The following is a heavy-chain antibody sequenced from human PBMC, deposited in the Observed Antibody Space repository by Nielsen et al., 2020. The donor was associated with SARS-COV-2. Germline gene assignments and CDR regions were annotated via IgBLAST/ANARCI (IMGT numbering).Heavy chain of an antibody. Sequence: SETLSLTCTVSGGTISSDYWSWIRQYPGKGLEWIGFIHNSGSTNYNPSLKSRVSISIDTSNQFSLKLSSVTAADTAVYYCAFGYDSRADWWGQGTLVTVSS. V-gene: IGHV4-59*01. CDR1: GGTISSDY. CDR2: IHNSGST. D-gene: IGHD5-12*01. CDR3: AFGYDSRADW. J-gene: IGHJ4*02.